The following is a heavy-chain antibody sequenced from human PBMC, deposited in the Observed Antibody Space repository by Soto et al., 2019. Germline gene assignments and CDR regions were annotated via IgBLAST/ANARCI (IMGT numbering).Heavy chain of an antibody. CDR1: GFVFGGFG. V-gene: IGHV3-30*03. D-gene: IGHD3-16*01. J-gene: IGHJ4*02. Sequence: ESGGGVVRPGKSLTVSCTGSGFVFGGFGMHWVRQTPGKGLEWLGMASYDGTYKYFADSVKGRFTISRDNGMNTVYLQMDNLRLGATALYYCARGGDVLDYWGRGTLVTVSS. CDR3: ARGGDVLDY. CDR2: ASYDGTYK.